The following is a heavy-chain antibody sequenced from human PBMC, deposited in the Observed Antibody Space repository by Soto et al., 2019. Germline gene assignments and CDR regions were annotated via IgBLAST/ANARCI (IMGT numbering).Heavy chain of an antibody. V-gene: IGHV3-23*01. CDR1: GFTFGSYA. Sequence: EVQLLESGGGLVQPGGSLRLSCVVSGFTFGSYAMSWVRQAPEKGPEWVAILGGNGFTTYYADSVKGRFTISGDKSKSTLFLQMTSLRADDTGVYYCAKVLRPSLNFFDYMDVWGRGTAVTVSS. J-gene: IGHJ6*03. D-gene: IGHD2-2*01. CDR2: LGGNGFTT. CDR3: AKVLRPSLNFFDYMDV.